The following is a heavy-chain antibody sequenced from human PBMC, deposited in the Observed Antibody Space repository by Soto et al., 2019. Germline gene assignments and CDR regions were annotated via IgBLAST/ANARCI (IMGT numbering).Heavy chain of an antibody. CDR1: GRSISSGGYS. CDR3: ARGLGDYVYHYYGMDV. CDR2: IYDSGAT. V-gene: IGHV4-30-2*01. Sequence: QLQLQESGSGLVKPSQTLSLTCAVSGRSISSGGYSWSWIRQPPGKGLEWIGYIYDSGATNYNPSLKSRVTIFLDKSKNQFSLKLNSVTAADTAVYYCARGLGDYVYHYYGMDVWGQGTTVTVSS. D-gene: IGHD4-17*01. J-gene: IGHJ6*02.